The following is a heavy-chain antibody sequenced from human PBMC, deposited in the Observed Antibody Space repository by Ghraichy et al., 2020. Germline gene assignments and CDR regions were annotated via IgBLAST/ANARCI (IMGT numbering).Heavy chain of an antibody. V-gene: IGHV4-34*01. Sequence: SETLSLTCAVYGGSFSGYYWSWIRQPPGKGLEWIGEINHSGSTNYNPSLKSRVTISVDTSKNQFSLKLSSVTAADTAVYYCARAQSGYSILGYWGQGTLVTVSS. J-gene: IGHJ4*02. CDR1: GGSFSGYY. CDR2: INHSGST. D-gene: IGHD3-22*01. CDR3: ARAQSGYSILGY.